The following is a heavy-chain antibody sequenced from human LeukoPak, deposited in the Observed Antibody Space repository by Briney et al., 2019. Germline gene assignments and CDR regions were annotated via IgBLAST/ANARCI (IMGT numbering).Heavy chain of an antibody. Sequence: PSETLSLTCTVSGASISSSTYDWGWIRQPPGKGMEWIGSIDYSGSNYYNPSLKSRVTISVDTSKNQFSLKLTSVTAADTAVYYCARHYYDRTGYFYQDYWGQGTLVTVSS. D-gene: IGHD3-22*01. CDR3: ARHYYDRTGYFYQDY. CDR1: GASISSSTYD. J-gene: IGHJ4*02. V-gene: IGHV4-39*01. CDR2: IDYSGSN.